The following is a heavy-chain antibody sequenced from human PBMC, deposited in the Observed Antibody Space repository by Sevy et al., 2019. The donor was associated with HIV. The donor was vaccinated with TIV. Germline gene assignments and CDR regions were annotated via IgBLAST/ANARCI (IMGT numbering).Heavy chain of an antibody. CDR1: GFTFSRYW. Sequence: GGSLRLSCAASGFTFSRYWMSWVRQAPGKGLEWVASIKQDGSEKYYVDSVKGRFTISRDNAKNSLYLQMNSLRAEDRAVYYCAREYDILTGYFEGIAYFDYWGQGTLVTVSS. D-gene: IGHD3-9*01. J-gene: IGHJ4*02. CDR2: IKQDGSEK. V-gene: IGHV3-7*03. CDR3: AREYDILTGYFEGIAYFDY.